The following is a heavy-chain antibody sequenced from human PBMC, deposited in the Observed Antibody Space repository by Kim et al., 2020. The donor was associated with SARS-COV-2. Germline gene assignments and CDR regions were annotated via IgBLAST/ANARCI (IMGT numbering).Heavy chain of an antibody. D-gene: IGHD3-22*01. CDR3: ARALDYYDSSGYYPPGFDY. Sequence: LSLTCAASGFTFSSYSMNWVRQAPGKGLEWVSYISSSSSTIYYADSVKGRFTISRDNAKNSLYLQMNSLRDEDTAVYYCARALDYYDSSGYYPPGFDYWGQRTLVTVSS. J-gene: IGHJ4*02. CDR2: ISSSSSTI. CDR1: GFTFSSYS. V-gene: IGHV3-48*02.